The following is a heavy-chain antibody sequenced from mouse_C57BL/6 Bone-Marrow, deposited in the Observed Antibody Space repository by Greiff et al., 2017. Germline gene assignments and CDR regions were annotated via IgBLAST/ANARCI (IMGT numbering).Heavy chain of an antibody. V-gene: IGHV1-76*01. Sequence: VQLQQSGAELVRPGASVKLSCKASGYNFTDYYINWVKQRPGQGLEWIARIYPGSGNTYYNEKFKGKATLTAEKSSSTAYMQLSSLTSEDSAVYVCARKGWLLPLDYWGQGTTLTVSS. CDR1: GYNFTDYY. J-gene: IGHJ2*01. D-gene: IGHD2-3*01. CDR2: IYPGSGNT. CDR3: ARKGWLLPLDY.